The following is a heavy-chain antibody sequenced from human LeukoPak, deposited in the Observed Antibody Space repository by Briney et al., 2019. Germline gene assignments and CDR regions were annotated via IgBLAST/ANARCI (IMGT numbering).Heavy chain of an antibody. CDR1: GYTFTGYY. D-gene: IGHD2-2*01. Sequence: GASVKVSCKASGYTFTGYYMHWVRQAPGQGLEWMGWINLNSGGTNYAQKFQGRVTMTRDTSISTAYMELSRLRSDDTAVYYCARAKYCSSTSCPRVNLFDPWGQGTLVTVSS. CDR2: INLNSGGT. CDR3: ARAKYCSSTSCPRVNLFDP. J-gene: IGHJ5*02. V-gene: IGHV1-2*02.